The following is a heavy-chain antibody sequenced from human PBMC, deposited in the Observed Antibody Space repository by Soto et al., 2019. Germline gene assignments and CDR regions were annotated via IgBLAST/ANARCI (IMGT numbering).Heavy chain of an antibody. CDR2: INHSGST. V-gene: IGHV4-34*01. Sequence: QVQLQQWGAGLLEPSETLSLTCAVYGGSFSGYYWSWIRQPPGKGLEWIGEINHSGSTNYNPSLKSRVTISVDTSKNQFSLKLSSVTAADTAVYYCALRSGYYNNFDYWGQGTLVTVSS. CDR3: ALRSGYYNNFDY. J-gene: IGHJ4*02. CDR1: GGSFSGYY. D-gene: IGHD3-22*01.